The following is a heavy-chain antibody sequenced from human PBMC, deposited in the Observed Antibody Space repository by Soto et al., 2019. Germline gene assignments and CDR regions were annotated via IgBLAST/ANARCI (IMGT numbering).Heavy chain of an antibody. CDR3: ARGSETREYSSSLDY. D-gene: IGHD6-6*01. V-gene: IGHV4-34*01. CDR1: GGSFSGYY. Sequence: SETLSLTCAVYGGSFSGYYWSWIRQPPGKGLEWIGEINHSGSTNYNPSLKSRVTISVDTSKNQFSLKLSSVTAADTAVYYCARGSETREYSSSLDYWGQGTLVTVSS. CDR2: INHSGST. J-gene: IGHJ4*02.